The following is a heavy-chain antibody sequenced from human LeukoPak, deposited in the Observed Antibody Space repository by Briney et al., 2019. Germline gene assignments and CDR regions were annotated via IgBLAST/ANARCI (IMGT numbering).Heavy chain of an antibody. Sequence: GGSLRLSCAASGFTFSNYWMSWVRQAPGKGLEWVANIKQHGSEKYYVDSVKGRFTISRDNAKNSLFLQMNSLRAEDTAVYYCARGRVGQWLVDAFDIWGQGTMVTVSS. V-gene: IGHV3-7*01. CDR2: IKQHGSEK. CDR1: GFTFSNYW. CDR3: ARGRVGQWLVDAFDI. J-gene: IGHJ3*02. D-gene: IGHD6-19*01.